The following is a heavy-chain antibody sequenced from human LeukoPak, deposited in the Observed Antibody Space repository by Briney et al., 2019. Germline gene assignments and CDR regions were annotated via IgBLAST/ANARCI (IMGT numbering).Heavy chain of an antibody. CDR1: GYTFTGYY. V-gene: IGHV1-2*02. Sequence: ASVKVSCKASGYTFTGYYMHWVRQAPGQGLEWMGWINPNSGGTNYAQKFQGRVTMTRDTSISTAYMELSRLRSDDTAVYYCARTWGVPAAKSNLDYWGQGTLVTVSS. CDR3: ARTWGVPAAKSNLDY. J-gene: IGHJ4*02. CDR2: INPNSGGT. D-gene: IGHD2-2*01.